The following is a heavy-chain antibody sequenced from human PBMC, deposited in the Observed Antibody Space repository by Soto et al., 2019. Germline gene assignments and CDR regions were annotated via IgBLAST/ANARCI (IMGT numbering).Heavy chain of an antibody. CDR1: GYRFTRYW. Sequence: PGESLKISCKGSGYRFTRYWIGCVRQMPGKGLEWMGIIYPGDSDTRYSPSFQGQVTISADKSISTAYLQWSSLKASDTAMYYCASPYGSGSYYNADDAFDIWGQGTMVTVSS. V-gene: IGHV5-51*01. D-gene: IGHD3-10*01. CDR2: IYPGDSDT. CDR3: ASPYGSGSYYNADDAFDI. J-gene: IGHJ3*02.